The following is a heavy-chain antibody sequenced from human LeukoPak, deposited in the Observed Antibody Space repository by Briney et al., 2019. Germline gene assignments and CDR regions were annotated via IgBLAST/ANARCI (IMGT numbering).Heavy chain of an antibody. CDR1: GGSFSGYY. Sequence: PSETLSLTCAVYGGSFSGYYWSWIRQPPGKGLEWIGEINHSGSTNYNPSLKSRVTISVDTSKNQFSLKLSSVTAADTAVYYCARIYGSGSYYNWFDPWGQGTLVTVSS. CDR2: INHSGST. V-gene: IGHV4-34*01. CDR3: ARIYGSGSYYNWFDP. J-gene: IGHJ5*02. D-gene: IGHD3-10*01.